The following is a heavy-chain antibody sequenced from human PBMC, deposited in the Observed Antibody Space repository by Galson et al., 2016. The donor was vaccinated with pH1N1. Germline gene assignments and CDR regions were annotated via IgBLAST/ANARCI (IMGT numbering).Heavy chain of an antibody. Sequence: SVKVSCKASGYTFTDYDINWVRQGTGQGLEWMGWMNPNNDNTGYAQKFQGRVTMTRNTSISTAYMELSSLRSEDTAVYYCARGGYRSGGSCYDVFDYWGQGTLSPS. CDR2: MNPNNDNT. J-gene: IGHJ4*02. CDR3: ARGGYRSGGSCYDVFDY. CDR1: GYTFTDYD. D-gene: IGHD2-15*01. V-gene: IGHV1-8*01.